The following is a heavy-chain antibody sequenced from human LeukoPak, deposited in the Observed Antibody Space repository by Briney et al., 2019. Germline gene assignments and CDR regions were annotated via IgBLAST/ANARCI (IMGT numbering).Heavy chain of an antibody. CDR1: GFAFSGNW. D-gene: IGHD3-10*01. CDR3: ARDSGRRDDC. V-gene: IGHV3-7*01. CDR2: IKHDGTEK. Sequence: GGSLRLSCAASGFAFSGNWMHWVRQAPGKGLEWVANIKHDGTEKYYGDSVKGRFTISRDNAKNTLYLHMNSLRADDTAVYYCARDSGRRDDCWGQGTLVTVSS. J-gene: IGHJ4*02.